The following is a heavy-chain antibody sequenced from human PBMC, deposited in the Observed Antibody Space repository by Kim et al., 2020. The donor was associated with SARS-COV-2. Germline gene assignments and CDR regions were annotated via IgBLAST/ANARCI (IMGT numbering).Heavy chain of an antibody. CDR2: ISWNSGSI. D-gene: IGHD3-10*01. V-gene: IGHV3-9*01. CDR1: GFTFGDYA. CDR3: AKDKGEWFGGYYYYYYGMDV. J-gene: IGHJ6*02. Sequence: GGSLRLSCAASGFTFGDYAMHWVRQAPGKGLEWVSGISWNSGSIGYADSVKGRFTISRDNAKNSLYLQMNSLRAEDTALYYCAKDKGEWFGGYYYYYYGMDVWGQGTTVTVSS.